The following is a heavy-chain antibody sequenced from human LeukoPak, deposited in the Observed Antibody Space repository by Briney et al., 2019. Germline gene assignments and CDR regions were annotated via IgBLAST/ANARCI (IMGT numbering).Heavy chain of an antibody. J-gene: IGHJ5*02. CDR1: GFTFSSYW. V-gene: IGHV3-74*01. Sequence: GGSLRLSCAASGFTFSSYWMHWVRQAPGKGLVWVSRINSDGSSTSYADSVKGRFTISRDNAKNTLYLQMNSLRAEDTAVYYCARGGYCSGGSCYFYRGNWFDPWGQGTLVTVSS. D-gene: IGHD2-15*01. CDR3: ARGGYCSGGSCYFYRGNWFDP. CDR2: INSDGSST.